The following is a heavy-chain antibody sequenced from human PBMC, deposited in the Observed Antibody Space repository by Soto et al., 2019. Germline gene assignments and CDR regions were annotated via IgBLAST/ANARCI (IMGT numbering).Heavy chain of an antibody. CDR3: ARARPGEGRWGVTTSYYYYYGMDV. CDR2: ISPDGSNR. CDR1: GFTFSTYW. J-gene: IGHJ6*02. V-gene: IGHV3-74*01. D-gene: IGHD4-4*01. Sequence: GGSLRLSCAASGFTFSTYWMNWVRQTPGKGLMWVSRISPDGSNRGYADSVKGRFTISRDNSKNTLYLQMNSLRAEDTAVYYCARARPGEGRWGVTTSYYYYYGMDVWGQGTTVTVSS.